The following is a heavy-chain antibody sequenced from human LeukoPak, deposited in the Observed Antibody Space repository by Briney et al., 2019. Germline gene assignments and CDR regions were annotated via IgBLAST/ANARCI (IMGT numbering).Heavy chain of an antibody. J-gene: IGHJ3*02. CDR2: INYSGNN. D-gene: IGHD2-15*01. V-gene: IGHV4-39*01. CDR1: GGSISSSSYY. CDR3: ARHVIIVIPSGRFDI. Sequence: SETLSVTCIVSGGSISSSSYYWGWIRQPPGKGLEWIRSINYSGNNYYNTFLKTRVSISVATSKNQFTLKLSCVTAADTAVYYCARHVIIVIPSGRFDIWGQGTMVTVSS.